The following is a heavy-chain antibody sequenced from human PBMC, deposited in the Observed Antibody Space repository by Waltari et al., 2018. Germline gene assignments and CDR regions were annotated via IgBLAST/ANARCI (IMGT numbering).Heavy chain of an antibody. J-gene: IGHJ4*02. CDR2: IYYSGST. Sequence: QLQLQESGPGLVKPSETLSLTCTVSGGSISSSSYYWGWIRQPPGKGLEWIGSIYYSGSTYYNPSRKSRVTISVDTSKNQFSLKLSSVTAADTAVYYCASPSGSYYGIDYWGQGTLVTVSS. CDR1: GGSISSSSYY. D-gene: IGHD3-10*01. CDR3: ASPSGSYYGIDY. V-gene: IGHV4-39*07.